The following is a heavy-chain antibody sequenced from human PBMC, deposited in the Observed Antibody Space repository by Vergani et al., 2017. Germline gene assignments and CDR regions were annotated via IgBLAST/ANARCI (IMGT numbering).Heavy chain of an antibody. CDR3: AKAGGTHYYYYGMDV. V-gene: IGHV3-66*01. CDR1: GFTVSSNY. J-gene: IGHJ6*02. CDR2: IYSGGST. Sequence: EVQLVESGGGLVQPGGSLRLSCAASGFTVSSNYMSWVRQAPGKGLEWVSVIYSGGSTYYADSVKGRFTISRDNSKNTLYLQMNSLRAEDTAVYYCAKAGGTHYYYYGMDVWGQGTTVTVSS. D-gene: IGHD1-14*01.